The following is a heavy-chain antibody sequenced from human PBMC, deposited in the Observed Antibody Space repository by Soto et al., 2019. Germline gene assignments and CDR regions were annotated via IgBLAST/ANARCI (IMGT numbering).Heavy chain of an antibody. J-gene: IGHJ4*02. D-gene: IGHD3-3*01. V-gene: IGHV3-11*01. CDR2: ISSSGSTR. CDR3: ARDKDYDFWSGYDYYFDY. Sequence: GGSLRLSCAASGFTFSYYYMSWIRQAPGKGLEWVSYISSSGSTRYYADSMKGRFTISRDNAKNSLYLQMNSLRAEDTAVYYCARDKDYDFWSGYDYYFDYWGQGTLVTVSS. CDR1: GFTFSYYY.